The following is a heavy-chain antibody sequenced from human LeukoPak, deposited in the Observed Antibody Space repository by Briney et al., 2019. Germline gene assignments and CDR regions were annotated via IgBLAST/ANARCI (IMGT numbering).Heavy chain of an antibody. D-gene: IGHD2-2*01. V-gene: IGHV1-18*01. J-gene: IGHJ2*01. CDR2: ISAYNGNT. Sequence: GASVKVSCKASGYTFTSYGISWVRQAPGQGLEWMGWISAYNGNTNYAQKLQGRVTMTTDTSTSTAYMELRSLRSDDTAVYYCARAEREYQLLPYFDLWGRGTLVTVSS. CDR1: GYTFTSYG. CDR3: ARAEREYQLLPYFDL.